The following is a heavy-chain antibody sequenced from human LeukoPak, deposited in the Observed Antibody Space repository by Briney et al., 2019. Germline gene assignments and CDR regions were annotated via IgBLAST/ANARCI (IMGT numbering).Heavy chain of an antibody. V-gene: IGHV4-34*01. CDR2: INHSGST. Sequence: PSETLSLTCAVYGGSFSAYYWSWIRQPPGKGLGWIGEINHSGSTNYNPSLKSRVTISVDTSKNQFSLKLSSVTAADTAVYYCARGSIDYYFDYWGQGTLVTVSS. CDR1: GGSFSAYY. J-gene: IGHJ4*02. CDR3: ARGSIDYYFDY.